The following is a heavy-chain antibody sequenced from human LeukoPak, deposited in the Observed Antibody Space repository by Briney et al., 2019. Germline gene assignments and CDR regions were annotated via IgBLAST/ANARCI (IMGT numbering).Heavy chain of an antibody. CDR3: ARGNSGHEHNDLDY. V-gene: IGHV1-2*06. J-gene: IGHJ4*02. Sequence: ASVKVSCKASGYTFTGYYMHWVRQAPGQGLEWMGRINPNSGGTNYAQKFQGRVTMTRDTSISTAYMELSRLRSDDTAVYCCARGNSGHEHNDLDYWGQGTLVTVSS. D-gene: IGHD5-12*01. CDR1: GYTFTGYY. CDR2: INPNSGGT.